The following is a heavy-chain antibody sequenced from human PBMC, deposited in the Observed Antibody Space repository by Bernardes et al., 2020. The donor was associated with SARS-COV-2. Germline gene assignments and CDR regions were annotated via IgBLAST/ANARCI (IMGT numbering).Heavy chain of an antibody. Sequence: ASVKVSCKASGYTFTSYGISWVRQAPGQGLEWMGWISAYNGNTNYAQKLQGRVTMTTDTSTSTAYMELRSLRSDDTAVYYCARASYYDILTGYYIPPYFDYWGQGTLVTVSS. J-gene: IGHJ4*02. CDR1: GYTFTSYG. V-gene: IGHV1-18*01. CDR2: ISAYNGNT. CDR3: ARASYYDILTGYYIPPYFDY. D-gene: IGHD3-9*01.